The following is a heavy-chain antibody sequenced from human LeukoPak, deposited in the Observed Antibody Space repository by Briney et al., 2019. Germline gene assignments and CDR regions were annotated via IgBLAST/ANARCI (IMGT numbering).Heavy chain of an antibody. V-gene: IGHV4-34*01. CDR2: INHSGST. Sequence: SETLSLTCAVYGGSFSGYYWSWIRQPPGKGLEWIGEINHSGSTNYNPSLKSRVTISVDTSKNQFSLKLSSVTAADTAVSYCARHRYWGQGTLVTVSS. CDR1: GGSFSGYY. J-gene: IGHJ4*02. CDR3: ARHRY.